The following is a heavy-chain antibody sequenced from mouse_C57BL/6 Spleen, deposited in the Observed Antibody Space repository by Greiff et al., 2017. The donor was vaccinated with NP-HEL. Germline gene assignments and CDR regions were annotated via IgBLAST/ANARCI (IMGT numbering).Heavy chain of an antibody. V-gene: IGHV1-66*01. CDR1: GYSFTSYY. J-gene: IGHJ2*01. CDR3: ARRYGSRDYFDY. D-gene: IGHD1-1*01. Sequence: QVHVKQSGPELVKPGASVKISCKASGYSFTSYYIHWVKQRPGQGLEWIGWIYPGSGNTKYNEKFKGKATLTADTSSSTAYMQLSSLTSEDSAVYYCARRYGSRDYFDYWGQGTTLTVSS. CDR2: IYPGSGNT.